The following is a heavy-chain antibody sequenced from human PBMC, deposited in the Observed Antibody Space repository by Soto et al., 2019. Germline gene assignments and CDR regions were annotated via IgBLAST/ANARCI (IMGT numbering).Heavy chain of an antibody. CDR1: GGSISSGGYY. V-gene: IGHV4-31*03. CDR2: IYYSGST. CDR3: ARNRPVAATPAYFDY. J-gene: IGHJ4*02. D-gene: IGHD2-15*01. Sequence: SETLSLTCTVSGGSISSGGYYWSWIRQHPGKGLEWIGYIYYSGSTYYNPSLKSRVTISVDTSKNQFSLKLSSVTAADTAVYYCARNRPVAATPAYFDYWGQGTLVTVSS.